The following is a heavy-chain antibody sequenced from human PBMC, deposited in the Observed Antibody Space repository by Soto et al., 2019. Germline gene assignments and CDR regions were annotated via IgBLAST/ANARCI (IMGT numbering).Heavy chain of an antibody. CDR2: ISSSSNTI. CDR1: GFTFSSYS. J-gene: IGHJ4*02. V-gene: IGHV3-48*02. CDR3: ARVVSSSWYGDFDY. D-gene: IGHD6-13*01. Sequence: EVQLVESGGGLVQPGGSLRLSCAASGFTFSSYSMNWVRQAPVKGLEWVSYISSSSNTIYYADSVKGRFTISRDNAKNSLYLQMKSLRDEDTAVYYCARVVSSSWYGDFDYWGQGTLVTVSS.